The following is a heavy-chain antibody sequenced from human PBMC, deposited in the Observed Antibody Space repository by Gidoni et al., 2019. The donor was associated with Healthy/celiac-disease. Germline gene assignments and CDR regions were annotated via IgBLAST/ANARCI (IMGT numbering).Heavy chain of an antibody. Sequence: QVQLQESGPGLVKPSETLSLTCTVSGGSISSYYWSWIRQPAGKGLEWIGRIYTSGSTNYNPSLKSRVTMSVDTSKNQFSLKLSSVTAADTAVYYCARDRFYPPDYYGSGSYWYYYYYGMDVWGQGTTVTVSS. V-gene: IGHV4-4*07. D-gene: IGHD3-10*01. J-gene: IGHJ6*02. CDR3: ARDRFYPPDYYGSGSYWYYYYYGMDV. CDR2: IYTSGST. CDR1: GGSISSYY.